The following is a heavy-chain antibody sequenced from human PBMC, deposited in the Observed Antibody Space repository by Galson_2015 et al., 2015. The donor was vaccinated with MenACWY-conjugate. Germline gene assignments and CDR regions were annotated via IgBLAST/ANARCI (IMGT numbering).Heavy chain of an antibody. CDR1: GFTFSHYG. Sequence: SLRLSCAASGFTFSHYGMHWVRQAPGKGLEWVTAISYDGNNKYYADSVKGRFTIFRDNSKNTVSLQMNGLTTEDTAVYFCARVLSSGWTRQFDYWGQGTLVAVSS. V-gene: IGHV3-30*03. D-gene: IGHD6-19*01. J-gene: IGHJ4*02. CDR3: ARVLSSGWTRQFDY. CDR2: ISYDGNNK.